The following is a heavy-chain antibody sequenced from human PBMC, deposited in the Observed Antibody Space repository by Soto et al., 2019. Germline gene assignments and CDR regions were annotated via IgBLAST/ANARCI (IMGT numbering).Heavy chain of an antibody. CDR3: ARPYGMDV. Sequence: PGESLKLSCKGSGYSFTSYWIGWVRQMPGKGLEWVGIIYPTDSETRYSPSFQGQVTISADKSINTAYLQWSSLKASDTAIYYCARPYGMDVWGQGTTVTVSS. CDR1: GYSFTSYW. CDR2: IYPTDSET. V-gene: IGHV5-51*01. J-gene: IGHJ6*02.